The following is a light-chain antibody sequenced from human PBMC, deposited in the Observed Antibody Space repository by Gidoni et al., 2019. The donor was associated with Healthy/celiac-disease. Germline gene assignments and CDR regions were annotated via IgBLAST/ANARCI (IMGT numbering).Light chain of an antibody. CDR2: AAS. CDR3: QQSYSTPRT. V-gene: IGKV1-39*01. J-gene: IGKJ2*01. Sequence: DIQMTQSPSSLSASVDDRATITCRASQSISSYLNWYQQKPGKAPKLLIYAASSLQSGVPSRFSGSGSGTDFTLTISSLQPEDFATYYCQQSYSTPRTFGQGTKLEIK. CDR1: QSISSY.